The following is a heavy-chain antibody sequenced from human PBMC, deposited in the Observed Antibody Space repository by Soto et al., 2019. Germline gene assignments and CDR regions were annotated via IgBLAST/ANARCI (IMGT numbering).Heavy chain of an antibody. J-gene: IGHJ5*02. CDR1: GFTFSSYA. D-gene: IGHD2-15*01. V-gene: IGHV3-23*01. Sequence: GGSLRLSCAASGFTFSSYAMSWVRQAPGKGLEWVSAISGSGGSTYYADSVKGRFTISRDNSKNTLYLQMNSLRAEDTAVYYSAKDGSGGSCYLCLDPWGQGTLVTVSS. CDR2: ISGSGGST. CDR3: AKDGSGGSCYLCLDP.